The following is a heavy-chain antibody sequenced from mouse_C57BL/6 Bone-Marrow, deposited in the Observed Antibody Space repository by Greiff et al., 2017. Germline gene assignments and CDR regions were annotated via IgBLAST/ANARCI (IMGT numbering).Heavy chain of an antibody. D-gene: IGHD2-4*01. V-gene: IGHV1-76*01. CDR1: GYTFTDYY. CDR2: IYPGSGNT. J-gene: IGHJ4*01. CDR3: ARGRLRRKDY. Sequence: VQLQESGAELVRPGASVKLSCKASGYTFTDYYINWVKQRPGQGLEWIARIYPGSGNTYYNEKFKGKATLTAEKSSRTAYMQLSSLTSEDAAVYFCARGRLRRKDYWGQGTSVTVSA.